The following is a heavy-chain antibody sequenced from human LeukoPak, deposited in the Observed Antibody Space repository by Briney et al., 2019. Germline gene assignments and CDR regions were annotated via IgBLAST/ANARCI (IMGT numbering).Heavy chain of an antibody. Sequence: GGSLRLSCAASGFTFSNAWMSWVRQAPGKALEWVGRIKRKTDGGTTDYAAPVKGRFTISRDDSKNMLYLQMNSLKTEDTAVYYCTTVLRTTYYYGMDVWGQGTTVTVSS. D-gene: IGHD1-7*01. V-gene: IGHV3-15*01. J-gene: IGHJ6*02. CDR1: GFTFSNAW. CDR3: TTVLRTTYYYGMDV. CDR2: IKRKTDGGTT.